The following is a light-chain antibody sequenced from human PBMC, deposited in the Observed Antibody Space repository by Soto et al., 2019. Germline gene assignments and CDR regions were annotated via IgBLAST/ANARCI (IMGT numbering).Light chain of an antibody. J-gene: IGLJ1*01. V-gene: IGLV1-44*01. CDR3: AACDDSPDV. CDR2: SNN. CDR1: SSNIGSNT. Sequence: QSVLTQPPSASGTPGQRVTISCSGSSSNIGSNTVNWYQQLPGTAPKLLIYSNNQRPSGVPDRFSGSKSGTSASLAISGLQSEDEADYYCAACDDSPDVFGTGTKVTVL.